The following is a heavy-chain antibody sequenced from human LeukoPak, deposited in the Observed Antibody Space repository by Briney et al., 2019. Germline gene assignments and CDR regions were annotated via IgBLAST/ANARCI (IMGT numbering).Heavy chain of an antibody. CDR2: IYYSGST. J-gene: IGHJ4*02. Sequence: PSETLSLTCTVSGGSISSYYWSWIRQPPGTGLEWIGYIYYSGSTNYNPSLKSRVTISVDTSKNQFSLKLSSVTAADTAVYYCARHINGGFDYWGQGTLVTVSS. CDR3: ARHINGGFDY. D-gene: IGHD3-10*01. V-gene: IGHV4-59*08. CDR1: GGSISSYY.